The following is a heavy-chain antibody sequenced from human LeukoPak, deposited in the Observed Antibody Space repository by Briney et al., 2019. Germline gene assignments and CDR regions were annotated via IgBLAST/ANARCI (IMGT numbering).Heavy chain of an antibody. Sequence: AGGSLRLSCAASGFTFSSYSMNWVRQAPGKGLEWVSSISSSSYIYYADSVKGRFTISRDNAKNSLYLQMNSLRAEDTAVYYCARGSVVTAIPGYYYGMDVWGQGTTVTVSS. CDR1: GFTFSSYS. V-gene: IGHV3-21*01. D-gene: IGHD2-21*02. CDR2: ISSSSYI. CDR3: ARGSVVTAIPGYYYGMDV. J-gene: IGHJ6*02.